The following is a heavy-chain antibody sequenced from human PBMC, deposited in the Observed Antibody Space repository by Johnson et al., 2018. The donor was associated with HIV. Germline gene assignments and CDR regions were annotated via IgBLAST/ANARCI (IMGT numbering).Heavy chain of an antibody. V-gene: IGHV3-30*02. CDR1: GFTFSSYG. CDR2: IRYDGSNK. Sequence: QVQLVESGGGVVQPGGSLRLSCSASGFTFSSYGMHWVRQAPGKGLEWVAFIRYDGSNKYYADSVKGRLTVSRDNAKNSLYLQMNSLRAEDTAVYYCARDDIRDGKSFDIWGQGTMVTVSS. CDR3: ARDDIRDGKSFDI. J-gene: IGHJ3*02.